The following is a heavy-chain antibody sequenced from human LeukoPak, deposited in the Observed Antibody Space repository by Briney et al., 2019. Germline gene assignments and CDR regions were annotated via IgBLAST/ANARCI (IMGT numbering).Heavy chain of an antibody. Sequence: PGGSLRLSCAASGFTFSSYGMHWVRQAPGKGLEWVAFIRYDGSNKYYADSVKARFTISRDNSKNTLYLQMNSLRAEDTAVYYCAKDGYDSSGYLIAFDYWGQGTLVTVSS. V-gene: IGHV3-30*02. D-gene: IGHD3-22*01. CDR2: IRYDGSNK. CDR3: AKDGYDSSGYLIAFDY. CDR1: GFTFSSYG. J-gene: IGHJ4*02.